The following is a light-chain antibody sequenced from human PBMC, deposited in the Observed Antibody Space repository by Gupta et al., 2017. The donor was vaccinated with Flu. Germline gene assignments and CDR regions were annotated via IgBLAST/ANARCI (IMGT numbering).Light chain of an antibody. J-gene: IGLJ2*01. CDR2: KDS. CDR3: QSADSSGTYVV. CDR1: AVPTQY. Sequence: SYELTQPPSVSVSPGQTARITCSGDAVPTQYAYWYQQKPGQAPLLVIYKDSERPSGIPERLSGSSSGTTATLTISGVRAEDEANYFCQSADSSGTYVVFGGGTKLTVL. V-gene: IGLV3-25*02.